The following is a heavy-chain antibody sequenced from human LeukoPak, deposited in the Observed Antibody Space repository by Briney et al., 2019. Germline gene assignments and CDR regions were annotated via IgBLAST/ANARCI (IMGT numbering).Heavy chain of an antibody. Sequence: GGSLRLSCAASVFTISGYWMHWVRQAPGKGLVWVSRISGDGSITAYADSVKGRFTISRDNAKNTLYLQMNSLSAEDTAVYFCASGRAGNNYNHNDYGGQGTLVTVSS. CDR2: ISGDGSIT. CDR1: VFTISGYW. J-gene: IGHJ4*01. V-gene: IGHV3-74*01. D-gene: IGHD3-10*01. CDR3: ASGRAGNNYNHNDY.